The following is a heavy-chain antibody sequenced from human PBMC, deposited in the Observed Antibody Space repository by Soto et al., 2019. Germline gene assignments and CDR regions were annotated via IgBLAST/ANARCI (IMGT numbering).Heavy chain of an antibody. CDR1: GGSFGKSA. D-gene: IGHD3-3*01. J-gene: IGHJ4*02. CDR2: FIPVYRTL. V-gene: IGHV1-69*13. CDR3: ATGVIWIGYFTVDS. Sequence: ASVKVSCKASGGSFGKSAINWVRQTPGQGLEWLGGFIPVYRTLNYAQKFQGRVTITADESTGTAYMTLSSLASDDTAVYYCATGVIWIGYFTVDSSGQGTRVTVS.